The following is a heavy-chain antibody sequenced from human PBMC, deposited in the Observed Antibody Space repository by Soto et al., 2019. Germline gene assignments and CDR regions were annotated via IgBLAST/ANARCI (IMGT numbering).Heavy chain of an antibody. CDR2: ISYDGSNK. CDR1: GFTFSSYG. J-gene: IGHJ3*02. V-gene: IGHV3-30*18. CDR3: AKRTIGLTSI. D-gene: IGHD1-1*01. Sequence: GGSLRLSCAASGFTFSSYGMHWVRQAPGKGLEWVAVISYDGSNKYYADSVKGRFTISRDNSKNTLYLQMNSLRAEDTAVYYCAKRTIGLTSIWGQGTMVTVSS.